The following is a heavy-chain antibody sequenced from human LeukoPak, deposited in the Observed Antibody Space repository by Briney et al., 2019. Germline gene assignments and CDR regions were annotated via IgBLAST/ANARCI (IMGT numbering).Heavy chain of an antibody. CDR3: AKDPRGLLGGNDY. J-gene: IGHJ4*02. CDR1: GFTFSSYA. D-gene: IGHD1-26*01. Sequence: PGGSLRLSCAASGFTFSSYAMSWVRQAPGKGLEWVSAISGSGGSTYYADSVKSRFTISRDNSKNTLYLQMNSLRAEDTAVYYCAKDPRGLLGGNDYWGQGTLVAVSS. CDR2: ISGSGGST. V-gene: IGHV3-23*01.